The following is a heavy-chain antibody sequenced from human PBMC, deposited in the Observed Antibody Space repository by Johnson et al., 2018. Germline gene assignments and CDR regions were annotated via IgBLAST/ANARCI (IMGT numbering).Heavy chain of an antibody. J-gene: IGHJ1*01. Sequence: VQLVQSGGGLVQXGRSLRLSCAASGFTFDDYAMHWVRHAPGKGLAWVSGIRWNSGSIGSVDSLKGRFTISRDNAKNSLYLQMNSLRGEDTAGYDCARRGDYDEGYFQHWGQGTLVIVSS. CDR1: GFTFDDYA. D-gene: IGHD4-17*01. CDR2: IRWNSGSI. V-gene: IGHV3-9*01. CDR3: ARRGDYDEGYFQH.